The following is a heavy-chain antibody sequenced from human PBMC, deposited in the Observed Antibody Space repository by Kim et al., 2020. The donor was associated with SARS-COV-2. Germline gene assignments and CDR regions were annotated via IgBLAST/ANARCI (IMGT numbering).Heavy chain of an antibody. Sequence: GGSLRLSCAASGFTFSSYAMSWVRQAPGKGLEWVSAISGSGGSTYYADSVKGRFTISRDNSKNTLYLQMNSLRAEDTAVYYCAKFPGDWDRYLLDFDYWGQGTLVTVSS. J-gene: IGHJ4*02. V-gene: IGHV3-23*01. CDR3: AKFPGDWDRYLLDFDY. D-gene: IGHD3-16*01. CDR2: ISGSGGST. CDR1: GFTFSSYA.